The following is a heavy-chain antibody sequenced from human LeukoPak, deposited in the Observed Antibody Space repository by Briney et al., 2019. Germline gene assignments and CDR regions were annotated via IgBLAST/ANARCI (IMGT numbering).Heavy chain of an antibody. CDR1: GFNSSDYY. CDR3: ARHGSGSSFDY. D-gene: IGHD5-12*01. J-gene: IGHJ4*02. CDR2: ITSSSTTYT. V-gene: IGHV3-11*03. Sequence: GGSLRLSCAASGFNSSDYYMSWIRQAPGKGLEWISYITSSSTTYTNYAGSVKGRFTISRDNAKNSLYLQMNSLRSDDTAVYYCARHGSGSSFDYWGQGTLVTVSS.